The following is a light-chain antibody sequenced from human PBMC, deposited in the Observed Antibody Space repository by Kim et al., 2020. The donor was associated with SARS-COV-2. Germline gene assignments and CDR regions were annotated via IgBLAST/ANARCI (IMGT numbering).Light chain of an antibody. J-gene: IGLJ1*01. V-gene: IGLV2-23*02. CDR2: EVS. CDR3: CSYAGSSTFV. CDR1: SRDVGSYNL. Sequence: GQSITISCTETSRDVGSYNLVSWYQQHPGKAPKLMIYEVSKRPSGVSNRFSGSKSGNTASLTISGLQAEDEADYYCCSYAGSSTFVFGTGTKVTVL.